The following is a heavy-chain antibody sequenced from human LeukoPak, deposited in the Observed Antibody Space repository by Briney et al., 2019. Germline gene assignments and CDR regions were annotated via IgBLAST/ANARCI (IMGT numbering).Heavy chain of an antibody. J-gene: IGHJ1*01. CDR2: IIPIFGTA. CDR3: ARVGVPAATGQYFQH. D-gene: IGHD2-2*01. Sequence: SVTVSCKASGGTFSSYAISWVRQAPGQGLEWMGGIIPIFGTANYAQKFQGRVTITTDESTSTAYMELSSLRSEDTAVYYCARVGVPAATGQYFQHWGQGTLVTVSS. V-gene: IGHV1-69*05. CDR1: GGTFSSYA.